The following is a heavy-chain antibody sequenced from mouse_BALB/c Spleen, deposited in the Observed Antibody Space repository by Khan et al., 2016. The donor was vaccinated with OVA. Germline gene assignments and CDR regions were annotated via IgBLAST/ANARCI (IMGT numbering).Heavy chain of an antibody. CDR3: ARSVTITTVVATDFDY. J-gene: IGHJ2*01. V-gene: IGHV3-2*02. CDR1: GYSITSDYA. D-gene: IGHD1-1*01. Sequence: EVQLQESGPGLVKPSQSLSLTCTVTGYSITSDYAWNWIRQFPGNKLEWMGYISYSGRTSYNPSLKSRISITRDTSKHQFFLQLHSVTTEDTATYFWARSVTITTVVATDFDYWGQGTTRTVSA. CDR2: ISYSGRT.